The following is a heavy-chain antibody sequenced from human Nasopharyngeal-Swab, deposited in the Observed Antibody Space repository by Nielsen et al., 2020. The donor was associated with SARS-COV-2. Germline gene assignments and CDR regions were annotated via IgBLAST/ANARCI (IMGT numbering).Heavy chain of an antibody. J-gene: IGHJ4*02. Sequence: GGSLRLSCAASGFTFDDYAMHWVRQAPGKGLEWVSGISWNSGSIGYADSVKGRFTISRDNAKNSLYLQMNSLRAEDTAVYYCARDKIRLALDYWGQGTLVIVSS. V-gene: IGHV3-9*01. CDR3: ARDKIRLALDY. CDR2: ISWNSGSI. D-gene: IGHD6-19*01. CDR1: GFTFDDYA.